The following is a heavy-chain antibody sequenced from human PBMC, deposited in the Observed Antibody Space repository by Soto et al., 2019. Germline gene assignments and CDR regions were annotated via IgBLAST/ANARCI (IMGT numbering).Heavy chain of an antibody. CDR3: ARQTTGWFRMDV. D-gene: IGHD6-19*01. CDR1: GYSFSDYW. Sequence: PGESLKISCKGAGYSFSDYWIGWVRQMPGKGLEWMGIIYPGDSGARYSPSFQGQVSISADKSVNTAYLQWGSLKASDTAMYYCARQTTGWFRMDVWGQGTTVTVSS. V-gene: IGHV5-51*01. CDR2: IYPGDSGA. J-gene: IGHJ6*02.